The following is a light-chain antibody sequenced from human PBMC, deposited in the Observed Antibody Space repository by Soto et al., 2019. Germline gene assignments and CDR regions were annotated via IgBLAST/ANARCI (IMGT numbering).Light chain of an antibody. CDR2: EVS. Sequence: QSALTQPASVSGSPGQSITISCTGTSSDVGSYNLVPWYQQHPGKAPKLMIYEVSKRPSGVSNRFSGSKSGNTASLTISGLQAEDEADYYCCSYAGSSSYVFGTGTKLTVL. CDR1: SSDVGSYNL. V-gene: IGLV2-23*02. CDR3: CSYAGSSSYV. J-gene: IGLJ1*01.